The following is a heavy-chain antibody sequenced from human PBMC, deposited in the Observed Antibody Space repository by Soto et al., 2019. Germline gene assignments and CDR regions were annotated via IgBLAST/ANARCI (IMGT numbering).Heavy chain of an antibody. J-gene: IGHJ6*02. D-gene: IGHD6-19*01. Sequence: SAPRLLNPTQTLTLTCTFSGFSLSTSGMCVSWIRQPPGKALEWLALIDWDDDKYYSTSLKTRLTISKDTSKNQVVLTMTNMDPVDTATYYCARIPGGSGYSSGWPNYYYYGMDVWGQGTT. V-gene: IGHV2-70*01. CDR3: ARIPGGSGYSSGWPNYYYYGMDV. CDR2: IDWDDDK. CDR1: GFSLSTSGMC.